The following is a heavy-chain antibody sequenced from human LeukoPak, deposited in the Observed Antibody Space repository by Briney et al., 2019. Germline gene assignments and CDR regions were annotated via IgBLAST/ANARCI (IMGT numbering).Heavy chain of an antibody. D-gene: IGHD2-2*01. J-gene: IGHJ3*02. Sequence: GGSLRLSCAASGFTFSTYVVNWVRQAPGKGLEWVSSISSSSRYIYYADSVKGRFTISRDDARNSLYLQMDSLRVEDTAVYYCARSAYCITASCHKTDAFDIWGQGTMVTVSS. V-gene: IGHV3-21*01. CDR1: GFTFSTYV. CDR3: ARSAYCITASCHKTDAFDI. CDR2: ISSSSRYI.